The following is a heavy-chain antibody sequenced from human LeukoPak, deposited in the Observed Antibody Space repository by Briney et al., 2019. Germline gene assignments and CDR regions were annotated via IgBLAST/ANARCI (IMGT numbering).Heavy chain of an antibody. CDR2: INPSGGST. Sequence: GASVKVSRKASGYTFTSYYMHWVRQAPGQGLEWMGIINPSGGSTSYAQKFQGRVTMTRDTSTSTVYMELSSLRSEDTAVYYCARELRGYSYGYGDAFDIWGQGTMVTVSS. CDR3: ARELRGYSYGYGDAFDI. CDR1: GYTFTSYY. J-gene: IGHJ3*02. D-gene: IGHD5-18*01. V-gene: IGHV1-46*01.